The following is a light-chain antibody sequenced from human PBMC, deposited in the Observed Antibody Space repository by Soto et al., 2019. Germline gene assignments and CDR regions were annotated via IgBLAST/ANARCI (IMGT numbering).Light chain of an antibody. CDR3: HQYNNWPPWT. CDR2: GAS. Sequence: EIVMTQSPATLSVSPGERATLSCRASQSVSSTLAWYQQKPGQAPRLLIYGASTRATGIPARFSGSGSGTEFTITISSRQPEDDSVDYCHQYNNWPPWTFGQGTKVEIK. J-gene: IGKJ1*01. CDR1: QSVSST. V-gene: IGKV3-15*01.